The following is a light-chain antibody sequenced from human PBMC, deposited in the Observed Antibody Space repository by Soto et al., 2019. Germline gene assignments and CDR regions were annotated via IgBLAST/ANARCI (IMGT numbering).Light chain of an antibody. V-gene: IGKV3-20*01. CDR2: GGS. CDR3: QQYGGSPWT. Sequence: EIVLTPSPGTLSLSPGERATLSCRASQSVGSTYLAWYQQQPGQAPRLLIYGGSSRAAGIPDRFSGSGSGTDLTLTISRLETGDFAVYFCQQYGGSPWTFGQGTKVEIK. J-gene: IGKJ1*01. CDR1: QSVGSTY.